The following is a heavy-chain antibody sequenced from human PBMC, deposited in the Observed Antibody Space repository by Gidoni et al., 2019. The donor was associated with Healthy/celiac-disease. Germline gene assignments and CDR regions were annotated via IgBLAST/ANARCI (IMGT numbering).Heavy chain of an antibody. J-gene: IGHJ6*03. CDR1: GFTFSSDA. D-gene: IGHD2-15*01. CDR3: VTQYNSGGQEYYGYTDV. CDR2: GSSSGCGI. Sequence: EVQLLESGGGLVQPGGSLRLSCAASGFTFSSDAMHWVRQAHGKGLDDVAAGSSSGCGICDTDAVTGRVTIGKDQSKNPLYLPKSSLKAEVTAVYSCVTQYNSGGQEYYGYTDVWGQGTPVTVFS. V-gene: IGHV3-64D*06.